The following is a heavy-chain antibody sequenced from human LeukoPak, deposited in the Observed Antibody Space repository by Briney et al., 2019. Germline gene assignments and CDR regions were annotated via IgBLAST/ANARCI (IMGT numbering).Heavy chain of an antibody. CDR2: IYPGDSDT. J-gene: IGHJ6*02. D-gene: IGHD4-17*01. V-gene: IGHV5-51*01. CDR3: ARSETTSGMDV. CDR1: GYSFTNNW. Sequence: GESLKISCKGSGYSFTNNWIAWVRHMPGKGLEWMGIIYPGDSDTRYSPSFQGQVTISADKSISTAYLQWSSLKASDTAMYYCARSETTSGMDVWGQGTTVTVSS.